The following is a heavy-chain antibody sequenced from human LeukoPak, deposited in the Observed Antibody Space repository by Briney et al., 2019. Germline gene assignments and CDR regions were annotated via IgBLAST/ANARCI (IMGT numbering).Heavy chain of an antibody. J-gene: IGHJ4*02. CDR2: INPSGGST. CDR1: GYTFTSYY. D-gene: IGHD4-23*01. V-gene: IGHV1-46*01. CDR3: ARDQPHGGHFDY. Sequence: ASVKVSCKASGYTFTSYYMHWVRQAPGQGLEWMGIINPSGGSTSYAQKFQGRVTMTRDTSTSTVYMELSSLRSEDTAAYYCARDQPHGGHFDYWGQGTLVTVSS.